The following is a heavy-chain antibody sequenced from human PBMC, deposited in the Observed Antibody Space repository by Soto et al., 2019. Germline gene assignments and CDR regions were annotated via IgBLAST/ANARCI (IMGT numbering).Heavy chain of an antibody. V-gene: IGHV3-21*01. CDR3: ARESEDLTSNFDY. CDR1: GFTLSRYS. CDR2: ISSTTNYI. J-gene: IGHJ4*02. Sequence: PGGSLRLSCAASGFTLSRYSMNWVRQAPGKGLEWVSSISSTTNYIYYADSMKCRFTVSRDNAKNSVYLDMNSLSAVDTAVYYCARESEDLTSNFDYWGQGTLVTVSS.